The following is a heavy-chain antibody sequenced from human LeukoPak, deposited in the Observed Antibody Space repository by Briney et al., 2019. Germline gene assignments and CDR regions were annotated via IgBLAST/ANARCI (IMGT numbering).Heavy chain of an antibody. CDR2: IYSGGST. D-gene: IGHD4-11*01. CDR3: AREGHTVTKSSYWYFDL. J-gene: IGHJ2*01. V-gene: IGHV3-66*02. CDR1: GFTVSSNY. Sequence: PGGSLRLSCAASGFTVSSNYMSWVRQAPGKGLEWVSVIYSGGSTYYADSVKGRFTISRDNSKNTLYLQMNSLRAEDTAVYYCAREGHTVTKSSYWYFDLWGRGTLVTVSS.